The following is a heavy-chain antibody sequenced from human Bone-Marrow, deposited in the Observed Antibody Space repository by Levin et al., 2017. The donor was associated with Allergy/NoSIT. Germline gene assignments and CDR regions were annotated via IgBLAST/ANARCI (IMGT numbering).Heavy chain of an antibody. V-gene: IGHV4-59*13. CDR1: GGSLSTYY. CDR3: GRARARGYYDPEF. Sequence: SETLSLTCNVSGGSLSTYYYIWIRQPPGKGLEWIGFIHYRGTTLYNPSLRSRAIMSIDMSKNTFSLRLTSVTAADTAVYFCGRARARGYYDPEFWGQGTLVTVSS. D-gene: IGHD3-16*01. J-gene: IGHJ4*02. CDR2: IHYRGTT.